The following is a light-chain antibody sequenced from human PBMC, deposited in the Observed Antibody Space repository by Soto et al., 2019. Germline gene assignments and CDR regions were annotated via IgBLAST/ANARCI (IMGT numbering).Light chain of an antibody. Sequence: QSVLTQPASVSGSPGQSITISCTGTSSDIGDYNYVSWYQQHPGKAPKLMIYDVTNRPSGVSDRFSGSKSGNTASLTISGLQAEDEADYYCSSYSTSDTLVVFGGGTQLTVL. CDR3: SSYSTSDTLVV. J-gene: IGLJ2*01. CDR2: DVT. CDR1: SSDIGDYNY. V-gene: IGLV2-14*01.